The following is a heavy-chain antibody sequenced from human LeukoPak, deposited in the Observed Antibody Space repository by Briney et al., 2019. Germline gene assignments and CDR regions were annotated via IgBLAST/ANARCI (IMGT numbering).Heavy chain of an antibody. CDR1: GFTFDDYA. J-gene: IGHJ6*02. CDR3: ARGNRDSSGFYYYYGMDV. D-gene: IGHD6-19*01. CDR2: ISWNSNNI. Sequence: GRSLRLSCAASGFTFDDYAMFWVRQAPGKGLEWVSGISWNSNNIGYAASVKGRFTISRDNAKNSLYLQMNSLRAEDTAFYYCARGNRDSSGFYYYYGMDVWGQGTTVTVSS. V-gene: IGHV3-9*01.